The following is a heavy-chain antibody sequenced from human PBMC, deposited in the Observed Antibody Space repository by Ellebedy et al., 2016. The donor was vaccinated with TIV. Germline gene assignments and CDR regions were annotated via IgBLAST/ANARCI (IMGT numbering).Heavy chain of an antibody. V-gene: IGHV4-4*02. CDR3: AKENYGMDV. J-gene: IGHJ6*02. CDR2: IWHSGNT. Sequence: MPSETLSLTCAVSIVSISSNNWWSWVRQPPGKGLEWIGEIWHSGNTNYNPSLKSRVTISVDKSKNQFSLKLNSVSAADTAVYYCAKENYGMDVWGQGTTVTVSS. CDR1: IVSISSNNW.